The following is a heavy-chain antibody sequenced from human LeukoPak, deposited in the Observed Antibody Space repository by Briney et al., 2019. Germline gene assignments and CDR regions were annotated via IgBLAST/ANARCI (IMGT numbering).Heavy chain of an antibody. CDR3: AKDEQWELLGAAFDI. D-gene: IGHD1-26*01. CDR1: GFTFSNYA. J-gene: IGHJ3*02. CDR2: ISAGGGST. V-gene: IGHV3-23*01. Sequence: PGGSLRLCCAASGFTFSNYAMNWVRQAPGKGLEWVSAISAGGGSTYYADSVKGRFTISRDNSKNTLYLQMNSLRAEDTAVYYCAKDEQWELLGAAFDIWGQGTMVTVSS.